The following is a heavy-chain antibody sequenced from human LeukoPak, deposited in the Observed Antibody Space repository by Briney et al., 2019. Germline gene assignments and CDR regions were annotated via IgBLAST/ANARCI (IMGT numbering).Heavy chain of an antibody. CDR3: ARDYGDYRILDY. CDR1: GFTVSSNY. J-gene: IGHJ4*02. V-gene: IGHV3-53*01. Sequence: GGSLRLSCAAPGFTVSSNYMSWVRQAPGKGLEWVSVIYSGGSTYYADSVKGRFTISRDNSKNTLYLQMNSLRAEDTAVYYCARDYGDYRILDYWGQGTLVTVSS. CDR2: IYSGGST. D-gene: IGHD4-17*01.